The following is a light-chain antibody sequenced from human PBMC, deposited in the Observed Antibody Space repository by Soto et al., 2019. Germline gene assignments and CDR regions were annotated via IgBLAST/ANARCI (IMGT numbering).Light chain of an antibody. CDR2: DAS. CDR3: QQRSNWLLT. Sequence: EIVLTQSPATLSLSPGERATLSCRASQSVSSYLAWYQQKPGQAPRLLIYDASNRATGIPARFSGSGSGTDFTLTISSLEPEDSAVYYCQQRSNWLLTFGGGTKVDNK. CDR1: QSVSSY. V-gene: IGKV3-11*01. J-gene: IGKJ4*01.